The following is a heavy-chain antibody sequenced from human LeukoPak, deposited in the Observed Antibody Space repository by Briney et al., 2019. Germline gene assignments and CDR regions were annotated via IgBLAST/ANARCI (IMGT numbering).Heavy chain of an antibody. V-gene: IGHV1-69*04. D-gene: IGHD5-18*01. CDR1: GGTFSSYA. J-gene: IGHJ6*02. Sequence: SVKVSCKASGGTFSSYAVSWVRQAPGQGLEWMGRIIPIFGIANYAQKFQGRVTITADKSTSTAYMELSSLRSEDTAVYYCATDTAMAGTYYYYGMDVWGQGTTVTVSS. CDR3: ATDTAMAGTYYYYGMDV. CDR2: IIPIFGIA.